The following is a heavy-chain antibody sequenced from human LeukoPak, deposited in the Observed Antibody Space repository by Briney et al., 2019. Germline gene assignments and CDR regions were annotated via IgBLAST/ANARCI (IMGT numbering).Heavy chain of an antibody. CDR3: AREHNDSSGYYYYFDY. CDR2: IYYSGST. J-gene: IGHJ4*02. CDR1: GGSISSYY. V-gene: IGHV4-59*12. D-gene: IGHD3-22*01. Sequence: SETLSLTCTVSGGSISSYYWSWIRQPPGKGLEWIGYIYYSGSTNYNPSLKSRVTISVDTSKNQFSLKLSSVTAADTVVYYCAREHNDSSGYYYYFDYWGQGTLVTVSS.